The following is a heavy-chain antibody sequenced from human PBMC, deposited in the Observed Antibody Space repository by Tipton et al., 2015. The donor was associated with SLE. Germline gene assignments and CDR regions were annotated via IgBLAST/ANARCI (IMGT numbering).Heavy chain of an antibody. Sequence: GSLRLSCTASGFTFSTYDMTWVRQAPGKGLEWVGHIRSKIHGGTADFAAPVKDRFSISRDDSKNMVYLQMNSLKIEDTALYYCTTGWQQYYDYWGQGTLVTVSS. CDR3: TTGWQQYYDY. CDR2: IRSKIHGGTA. J-gene: IGHJ4*02. D-gene: IGHD6-13*01. V-gene: IGHV3-15*05. CDR1: GFTFSTYD.